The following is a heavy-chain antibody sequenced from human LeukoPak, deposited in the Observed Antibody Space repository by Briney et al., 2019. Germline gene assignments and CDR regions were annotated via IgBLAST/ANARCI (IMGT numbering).Heavy chain of an antibody. D-gene: IGHD6-19*01. CDR3: AKVGVMRRSGWFGGDYFDF. CDR1: GITFSNYA. J-gene: IGHJ4*02. CDR2: ITGSGGST. Sequence: GGSLRLSCAVSGITFSNYAMNWVRQAPGKGLEWVSVITGSGGSTYYADSVKNRFTISRDNSKNTVSLQMNSLRAEDTAVYYCAKVGVMRRSGWFGGDYFDFWGQGTLVTVSS. V-gene: IGHV3-23*01.